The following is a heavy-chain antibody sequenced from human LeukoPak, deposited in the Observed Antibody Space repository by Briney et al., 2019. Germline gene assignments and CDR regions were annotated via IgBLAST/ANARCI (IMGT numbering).Heavy chain of an antibody. CDR2: IYYSGST. D-gene: IGHD4-23*01. J-gene: IGHJ4*02. V-gene: IGHV4-4*07. Sequence: SETLSLTCTVSGGSISSDYWSWIRQPDGKGLEWIGSIYYSGSTYYNPSLKSRVTISVDTSKNQFSLKLSSVTAADTAVYYCARSLPLTVGDSRDNFDYWGQGTLVTVSS. CDR3: ARSLPLTVGDSRDNFDY. CDR1: GGSISSDY.